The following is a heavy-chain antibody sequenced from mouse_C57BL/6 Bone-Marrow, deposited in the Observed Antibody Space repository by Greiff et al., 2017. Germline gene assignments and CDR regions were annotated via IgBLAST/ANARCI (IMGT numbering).Heavy chain of an antibody. D-gene: IGHD1-1*01. CDR2: INSDGGST. J-gene: IGHJ1*03. Sequence: EVKLVESGGGLVQPGESLKLSCESNEYEFPSHDMSWVRKTPEKRLELVAAINSDGGSTYYPDTMERRFIISRDNTKKTLYLQMSSLRSEDTALYYCARLFITTVVAPWYFDVWGTGTTVTVSS. CDR1: EYEFPSHD. V-gene: IGHV5-2*01. CDR3: ARLFITTVVAPWYFDV.